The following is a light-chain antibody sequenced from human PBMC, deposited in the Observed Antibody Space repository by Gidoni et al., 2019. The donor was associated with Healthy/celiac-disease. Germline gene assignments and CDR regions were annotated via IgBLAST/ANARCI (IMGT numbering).Light chain of an antibody. CDR1: QSVSSSY. CDR2: GAS. J-gene: IGKJ2*01. CDR3: QQYGSSPYT. V-gene: IGKV3-20*01. Sequence: EIVLTHSPGTLSLSPGETATLSCRASQSVSSSYLAWYQQQPGQAPRLLIYGASSRATGIPDRFSSSGSGTDFTLTISRLEPEDFAVYYCQQYGSSPYTFXXXTKLEIK.